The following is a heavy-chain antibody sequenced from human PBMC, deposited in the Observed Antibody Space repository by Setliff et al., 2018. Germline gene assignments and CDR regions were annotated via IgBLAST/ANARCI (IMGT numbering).Heavy chain of an antibody. CDR3: ARATYYYDSSGYFLDAFDI. V-gene: IGHV1-69*05. D-gene: IGHD3-22*01. Sequence: ASVKVSCKASGGTFSSYAIGWVRQAPGQGLEWMGGIIPIFGTANYAQKFQGRVTITTDESTSTAYMELSSLRSEDTAVYYCARATYYYDSSGYFLDAFDIWGQGTMVTVSS. CDR2: IIPIFGTA. CDR1: GGTFSSYA. J-gene: IGHJ3*02.